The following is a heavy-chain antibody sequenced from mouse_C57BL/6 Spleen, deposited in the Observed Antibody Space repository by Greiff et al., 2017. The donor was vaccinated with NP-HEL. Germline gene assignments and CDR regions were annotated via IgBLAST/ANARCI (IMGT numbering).Heavy chain of an antibody. CDR2: IYPGDGDT. CDR1: GYAFSSSW. Sequence: QVQLQQSGPELVKPGASVKISCKASGYAFSSSWMNWVKQRPGKGLEWIGRIYPGDGDTNYNGKFKGKATLTADKSSSTAYMQLSSLTSVDSAVYFCARTMVSGDYWGQGTSVTDAS. V-gene: IGHV1-82*01. D-gene: IGHD2-3*01. J-gene: IGHJ4*01. CDR3: ARTMVSGDY.